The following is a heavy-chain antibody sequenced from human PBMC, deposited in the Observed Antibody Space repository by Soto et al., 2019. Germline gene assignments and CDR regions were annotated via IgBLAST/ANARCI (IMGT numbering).Heavy chain of an antibody. CDR1: GGTFSSYA. CDR3: ARGGLETNWFDP. D-gene: IGHD1-1*01. CDR2: VIPIFGTA. V-gene: IGHV1-69*13. J-gene: IGHJ5*02. Sequence: SVKVSCKASGGTFSSYAISWVRQAPGQGLEWMGGVIPIFGTANYAQKFQGRVTITADESTSTAYMELGSLRSEDTAVYYCARGGLETNWFDPWGQGTLVTVSS.